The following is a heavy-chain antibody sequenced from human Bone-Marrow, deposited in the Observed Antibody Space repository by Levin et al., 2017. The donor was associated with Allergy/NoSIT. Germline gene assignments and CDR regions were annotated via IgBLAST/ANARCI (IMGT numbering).Heavy chain of an antibody. Sequence: GGSLRLSCAASGFTFSSYDMHWVRQATGKGLEWVSAIGTAGDTYYPGSVKGRFTISRENAKNSLYLQMNSLRAGDTAVYYCARESPSFNAFDIWGQGTMVTVSS. J-gene: IGHJ3*02. CDR1: GFTFSSYD. CDR2: IGTAGDT. CDR3: ARESPSFNAFDI. V-gene: IGHV3-13*01.